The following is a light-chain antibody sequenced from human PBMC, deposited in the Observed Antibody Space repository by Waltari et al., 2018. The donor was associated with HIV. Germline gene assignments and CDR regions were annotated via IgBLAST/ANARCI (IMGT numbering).Light chain of an antibody. Sequence: SSDLTQPPSLSVSPGQTARNTCSGDAFPHPLAYWYQQKTGQAPVVVIHRDTERPSGIPERFSGSSSGTTVTLTISGVQAEDEADYYCQSADTSASFMIFGGGTRLTVL. CDR3: QSADTSASFMI. CDR2: RDT. J-gene: IGLJ2*01. CDR1: AFPHPL. V-gene: IGLV3-25*03.